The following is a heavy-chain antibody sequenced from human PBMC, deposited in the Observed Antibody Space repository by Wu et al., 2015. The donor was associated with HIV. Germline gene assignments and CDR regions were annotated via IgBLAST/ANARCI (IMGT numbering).Heavy chain of an antibody. CDR3: ANRNRVGNMEAFDI. D-gene: IGHD5-24*01. J-gene: IGHJ3*02. V-gene: IGHV1-46*03. Sequence: QVQLVQSGAEVKKPGASVKVSCKASGYTFTTYYIHWVRQAHGRGLEWVGVINPSENRVSYAQTFQGRVTMTRDTSTNTVYMELRSLKTEDTAVYFCANRNRVGNMEAFDIWGQGTKVIVSS. CDR2: INPSENRV. CDR1: GYTFTTYY.